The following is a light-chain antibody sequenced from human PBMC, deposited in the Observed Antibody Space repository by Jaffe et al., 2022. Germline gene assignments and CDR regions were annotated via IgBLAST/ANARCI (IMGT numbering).Light chain of an antibody. CDR1: SSDVGGYNY. CDR2: DVS. V-gene: IGLV2-11*01. J-gene: IGLJ1*01. CDR3: CSYAGSYTYV. Sequence: QSALTQPRSVSGSPGQSVTISCTGTSSDVGGYNYVSWYQQHPGKAPKLMIYDVSERPSGVPDRFSGSKSGNTASLTISGLQAEDEADYYCCSYAGSYTYVFGTATKVTVL.